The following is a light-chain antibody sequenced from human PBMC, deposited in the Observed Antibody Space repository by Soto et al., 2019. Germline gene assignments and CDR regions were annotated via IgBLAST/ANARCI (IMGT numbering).Light chain of an antibody. CDR1: QSISSW. J-gene: IGKJ1*01. CDR2: DAS. Sequence: DIQMTQSPYTLSASVGDRVTITCRASQSISSWLAWYQQKPGKAPRLLIYDASYLERGVPSRFSGSGSGTEFTLTISDLQPDDLATYYCQQYNSFWTFGQGTKVEI. CDR3: QQYNSFWT. V-gene: IGKV1-5*01.